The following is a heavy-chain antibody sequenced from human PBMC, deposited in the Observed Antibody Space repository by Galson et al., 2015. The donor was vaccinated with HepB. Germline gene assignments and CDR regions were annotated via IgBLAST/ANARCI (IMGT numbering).Heavy chain of an antibody. D-gene: IGHD1-26*01. V-gene: IGHV3-30-3*01. J-gene: IGHJ4*02. Sequence: SLRLSCAASGFTFSDYAIHWVRQAPGKGLEWVAVISYDGSKKYYADSVKGRFTISRDNSKNTLYLQMNSLRAEDTAVYYCARPHIVGATGVDYWGQGTLVTVSS. CDR3: ARPHIVGATGVDY. CDR1: GFTFSDYA. CDR2: ISYDGSKK.